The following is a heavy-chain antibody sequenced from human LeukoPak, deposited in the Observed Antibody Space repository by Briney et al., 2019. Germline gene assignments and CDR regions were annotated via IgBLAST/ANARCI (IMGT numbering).Heavy chain of an antibody. V-gene: IGHV1-2*02. CDR3: ARGSWFGELLLDY. CDR2: INPNSGGT. D-gene: IGHD3-10*01. CDR1: GYTFTGYY. Sequence: ASVKVSCKAFGYTFTGYYMHWVRQAPGQGLEWMGWINPNSGGTNYAQKFQGRVTMTRDTSISTAYMELSRLRSDDTAVYYCARGSWFGELLLDYWGQGTLVTVSS. J-gene: IGHJ4*02.